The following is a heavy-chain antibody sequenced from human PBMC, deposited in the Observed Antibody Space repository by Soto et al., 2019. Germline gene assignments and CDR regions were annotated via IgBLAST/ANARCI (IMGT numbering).Heavy chain of an antibody. D-gene: IGHD3-22*01. CDR1: GGTFSSYA. Sequence: GASVKVSCKASGGTFSSYAISWVRQAPGQGLEWMGGIIPIFGTANYAQKFQGRVTITADKSTSTAYMELSSLRSEDTAVYYCAITCDSSGLNLRFYFDYWGQGTLVTVSS. J-gene: IGHJ4*02. CDR3: AITCDSSGLNLRFYFDY. V-gene: IGHV1-69*06. CDR2: IIPIFGTA.